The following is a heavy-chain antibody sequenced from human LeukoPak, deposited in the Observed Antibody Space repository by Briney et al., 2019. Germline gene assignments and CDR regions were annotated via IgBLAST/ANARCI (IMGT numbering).Heavy chain of an antibody. CDR3: TRHVTEPVLEWSGYYYYMDV. CDR1: GFTFSGSA. D-gene: IGHD3-3*01. J-gene: IGHJ6*03. CDR2: IRSKANSYAT. Sequence: GGSLKLSCAASGFTFSGSAMHWVRQASGKGLEWVGRIRSKANSYATAYAASVKGRFTISRDDSKNTAYLQMNSLKTEDTAVYYCTRHVTEPVLEWSGYYYYMDVWGKGTTVTVSS. V-gene: IGHV3-73*01.